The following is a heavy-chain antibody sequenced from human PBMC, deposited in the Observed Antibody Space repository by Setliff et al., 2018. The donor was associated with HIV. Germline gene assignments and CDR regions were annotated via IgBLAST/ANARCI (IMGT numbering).Heavy chain of an antibody. CDR3: ARGRGRHCSGGSCYSGGVDY. V-gene: IGHV4-39*07. CDR1: GGSISTSRHY. D-gene: IGHD2-15*01. CDR2: IYYTGST. Sequence: SETLSLTCTVSGGSISTSRHYWGWIRQPPGKGLEWIGSIYYTGSTYYNPSLKSRVTISVDTSKDQFSLKLSSVTGADTAVYYCARGRGRHCSGGSCYSGGVDYWGQGTLVTVSS. J-gene: IGHJ4*02.